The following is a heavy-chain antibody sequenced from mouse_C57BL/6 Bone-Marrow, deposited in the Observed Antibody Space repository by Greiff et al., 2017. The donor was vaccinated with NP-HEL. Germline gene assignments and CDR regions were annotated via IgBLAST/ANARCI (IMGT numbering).Heavy chain of an antibody. J-gene: IGHJ3*01. D-gene: IGHD2-5*01. V-gene: IGHV1-26*01. Sequence: VQLQQSGPELVKPGASVKISCKASGYTFTDYYMNWVKQSHGKSLEWIGDINPNNGGTSYNQKFKGKATLTVDRSSSTAYMELRSLTSEDSAVYYCARWVYSNYVAWFAYWGQGTLVTVSA. CDR1: GYTFTDYY. CDR3: ARWVYSNYVAWFAY. CDR2: INPNNGGT.